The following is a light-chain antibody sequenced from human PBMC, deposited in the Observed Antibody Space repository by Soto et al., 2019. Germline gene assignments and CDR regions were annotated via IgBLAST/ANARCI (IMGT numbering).Light chain of an antibody. J-gene: IGKJ3*01. Sequence: DIQMTQSPSSLSASVGDRLTITCRARQSISTYLNWYQQQPGEAPKLLISTASNSHSGVPSRFTGSGSGTDFSLPLRSRQPDECATYYCHLSQSTPRTFGPGTRVDF. V-gene: IGKV1-39*01. CDR1: QSISTY. CDR3: HLSQSTPRT. CDR2: TAS.